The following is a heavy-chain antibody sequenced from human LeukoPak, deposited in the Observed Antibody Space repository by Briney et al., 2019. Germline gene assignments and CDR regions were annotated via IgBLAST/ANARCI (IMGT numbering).Heavy chain of an antibody. CDR3: ARGPIGVRYFESDMDV. CDR2: INPNSGGT. CDR1: GYTFTGYY. J-gene: IGHJ6*03. V-gene: IGHV1-2*02. D-gene: IGHD3-9*01. Sequence: ASVKVSCKASGYTFTGYYMHWGRQAPGEGLEWVGWINPNSGGTNYAQKFQGRVTMTRDTSISTAYMELSWLRSDDTAVYYCARGPIGVRYFESDMDVWGKGTTVTVSS.